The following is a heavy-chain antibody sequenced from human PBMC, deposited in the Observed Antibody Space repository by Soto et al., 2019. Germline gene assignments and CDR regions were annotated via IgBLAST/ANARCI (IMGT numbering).Heavy chain of an antibody. D-gene: IGHD6-19*01. CDR1: GYTFTNYD. Sequence: GASVKVSCKASGYTFTNYDMHRVRQAPGQRLEWMGWINAGNGNTKYSQKFQGRVTIPRDTSASTAYMELSSLRPESTAAASRASVLSGWYWLGYWGQGTRVTVAS. J-gene: IGHJ4*02. CDR2: INAGNGNT. V-gene: IGHV1-3*01. CDR3: ASVLSGWYWLGY.